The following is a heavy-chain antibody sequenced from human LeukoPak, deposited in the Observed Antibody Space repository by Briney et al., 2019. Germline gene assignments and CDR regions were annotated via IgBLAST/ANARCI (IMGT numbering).Heavy chain of an antibody. CDR2: IYSGGST. D-gene: IGHD5-18*01. J-gene: IGHJ6*03. CDR1: GFTVSSNY. V-gene: IGHV3-66*01. Sequence: GGSLRLSCAASGFTVSSNYMSWVRQAPGKGLEWVSVIYSGGSTYYADSVKGRFTISRDNSKNTLYLQMNSLRAEDTAVYYCASVSDTAMVTTYYYYYMDVWGKGTTVTVSS. CDR3: ASVSDTAMVTTYYYYYMDV.